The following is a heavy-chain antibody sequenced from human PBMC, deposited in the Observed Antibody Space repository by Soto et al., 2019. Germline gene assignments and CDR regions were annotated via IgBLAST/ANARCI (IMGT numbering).Heavy chain of an antibody. D-gene: IGHD3-9*01. CDR3: AKDMDHDILTGYYHQRGFDI. CDR1: GFTFSSYG. CDR2: IWYDGSNK. V-gene: IGHV3-30*02. J-gene: IGHJ3*02. Sequence: GVSLRLSCAASGFTFSSYGMHWVRQAPGKGLEWLAVIWYDGSNKYYADSVKGRFTISRDNSKNTLYLQMNSLRAEDTAVYYCAKDMDHDILTGYYHQRGFDIWGQGTMVTVSS.